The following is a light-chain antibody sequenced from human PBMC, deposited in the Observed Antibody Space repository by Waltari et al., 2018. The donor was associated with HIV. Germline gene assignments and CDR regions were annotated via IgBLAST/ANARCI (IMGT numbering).Light chain of an antibody. J-gene: IGLJ3*02. CDR1: SSNIGSTY. V-gene: IGLV1-47*01. CDR3: AAWDDSLSGWV. Sequence: SVLTQPPSASGTPGQRVTTSCSGISSNIGSTYVYWYQQLPGTAPKLLIYRNNQRPSGVPERFSGYKSGTSASLDISGLRSEDGADYYCAAWDDSLSGWVFGGGTKLTVL. CDR2: RNN.